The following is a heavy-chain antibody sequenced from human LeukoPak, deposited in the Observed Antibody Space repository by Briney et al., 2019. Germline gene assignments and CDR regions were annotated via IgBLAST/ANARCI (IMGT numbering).Heavy chain of an antibody. D-gene: IGHD2-15*01. CDR1: GFTVSSNY. CDR3: ATDSRYCSGGSCYSGTFDY. V-gene: IGHV3-23*01. Sequence: PGGSLRLSCAASGFTVSSNYMSWVRQAPGKGLEWVSAISGSGGSTYYADSVKGRFTISRDNSKNTLYLQMNSLRAEDTAVYYCATDSRYCSGGSCYSGTFDYWGQGTLVTVSS. J-gene: IGHJ4*02. CDR2: ISGSGGST.